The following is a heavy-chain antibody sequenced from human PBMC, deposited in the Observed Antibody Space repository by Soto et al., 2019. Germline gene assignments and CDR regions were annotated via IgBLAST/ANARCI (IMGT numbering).Heavy chain of an antibody. V-gene: IGHV4-38-2*01. Sequence: PSEPLSLTCAVSVFSISSDSYWGWIRQPPGKELEWIGSVYHSGTTYYNPSLKSRVTISLDTSKNQFSLKLRSATAADTAVYYCTKSFFSSSWFAGSWGQGTLVTVPQ. CDR1: VFSISSDSY. D-gene: IGHD6-13*01. CDR2: VYHSGTT. J-gene: IGHJ5*01. CDR3: TKSFFSSSWFAGS.